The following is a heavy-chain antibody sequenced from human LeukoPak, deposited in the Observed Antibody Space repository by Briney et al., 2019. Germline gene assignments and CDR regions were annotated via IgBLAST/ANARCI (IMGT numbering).Heavy chain of an antibody. CDR3: ARDLAGANEDAFDI. CDR1: GFTFSSYA. D-gene: IGHD1-26*01. Sequence: PGGSLRLSCAASGFTFSSYAMHWVRQAPGKGLEWVAVISYDGSNKYYADSVKGRFTISRDNSKNTLYLQMNSLRAEDTAVYYCARDLAGANEDAFDIWGQGTMVTVSS. J-gene: IGHJ3*02. V-gene: IGHV3-30*01. CDR2: ISYDGSNK.